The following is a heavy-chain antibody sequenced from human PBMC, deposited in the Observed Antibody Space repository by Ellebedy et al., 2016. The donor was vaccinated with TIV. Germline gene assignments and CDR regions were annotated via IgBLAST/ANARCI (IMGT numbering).Heavy chain of an antibody. Sequence: ASVKVSCKASGYTFTSYYLHWVRQAPGRGLEWMGWINPDSGGTNLPQKFQGRVTMTRDTSVNTAYMQLNRLQSDDTAVYYCARVLRATSGMNVWGQGTTVIVS. CDR2: INPDSGGT. D-gene: IGHD4/OR15-4a*01. V-gene: IGHV1-2*02. J-gene: IGHJ6*02. CDR1: GYTFTSYY. CDR3: ARVLRATSGMNV.